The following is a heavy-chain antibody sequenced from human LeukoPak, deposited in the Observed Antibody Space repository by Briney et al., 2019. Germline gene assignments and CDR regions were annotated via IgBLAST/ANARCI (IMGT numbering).Heavy chain of an antibody. CDR1: GGSFSGYY. Sequence: SETLSLTCAVYGGSFSGYYRSWIRQPPGKGLEWIGEINHSGSTNYNPSLKSRVTISVDTSKNQFSLKLSSVTAADTAVYYCARRSGSYLTYYFDYWGQGTLVTVSS. CDR2: INHSGST. V-gene: IGHV4-34*01. CDR3: ARRSGSYLTYYFDY. D-gene: IGHD1-26*01. J-gene: IGHJ4*02.